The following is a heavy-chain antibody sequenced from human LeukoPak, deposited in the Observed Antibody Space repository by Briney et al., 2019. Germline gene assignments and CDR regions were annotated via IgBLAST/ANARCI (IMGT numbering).Heavy chain of an antibody. V-gene: IGHV1-18*01. CDR1: GYTFTSYG. J-gene: IGHJ3*02. CDR3: ARESAYYYDSSGYSSLAFDI. D-gene: IGHD3-22*01. CDR2: ISAYNGNT. Sequence: ASVKVSCKASGYTFTSYGISWVRQAPGQGLEWMGLISAYNGNTNYAQKLQGRVTMTTDTSTSTAYMELRSLRSDDTAVYYCARESAYYYDSSGYSSLAFDIWGQGTMVTVSS.